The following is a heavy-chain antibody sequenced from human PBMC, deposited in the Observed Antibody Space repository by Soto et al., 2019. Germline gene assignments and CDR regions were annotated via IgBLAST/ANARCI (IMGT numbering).Heavy chain of an antibody. CDR2: IYPGDSDT. J-gene: IGHJ6*02. CDR3: ARQGSNGSYYYYGMDV. D-gene: IGHD2-8*01. V-gene: IGHV5-51*01. CDR1: GYRFSSYW. Sequence: PGESLKISCKGSGYRFSSYWIAWVRQMPGKGLEWMGIIYPGDSDTIYSPSFQGQVTFSADKSTSTAYLQWSSLKASDTAMYYCARQGSNGSYYYYGMDVWGQGTTVTGPS.